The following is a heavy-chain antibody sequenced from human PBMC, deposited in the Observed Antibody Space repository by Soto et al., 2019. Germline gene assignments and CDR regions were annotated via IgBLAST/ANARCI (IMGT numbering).Heavy chain of an antibody. V-gene: IGHV4-4*02. Sequence: QVQLQESGPGLVKPSGTLSLTCAVSGGSISSSNWWNLVRQPPGKGLQWIGEIFHSGNTNYNPSLKSRVTISVDKSKNQFSLKLTSVTAADTAVYYCARGNIATAGIFDYWGQGTLVTVSS. CDR2: IFHSGNT. CDR1: GGSISSSNW. J-gene: IGHJ4*02. CDR3: ARGNIATAGIFDY. D-gene: IGHD6-13*01.